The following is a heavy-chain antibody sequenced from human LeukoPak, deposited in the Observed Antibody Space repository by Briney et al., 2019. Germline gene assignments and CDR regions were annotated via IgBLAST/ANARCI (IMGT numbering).Heavy chain of an antibody. D-gene: IGHD6-13*01. J-gene: IGHJ5*02. V-gene: IGHV4-59*01. CDR3: ARDATSTGEGIAASGDWFDP. CDR2: IYYSGST. Sequence: SETLSLTCTVSGGSISSYYWSWIRQPPGKGLEWIGYIYYSGSTNYNPSLKSRVTISVDTSKNQFSLKLSSVTAADTAVYYCARDATSTGEGIAASGDWFDPWGQGTLVTVSS. CDR1: GGSISSYY.